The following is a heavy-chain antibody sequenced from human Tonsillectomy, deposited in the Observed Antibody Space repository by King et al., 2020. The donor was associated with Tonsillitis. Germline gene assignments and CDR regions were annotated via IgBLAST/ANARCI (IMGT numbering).Heavy chain of an antibody. D-gene: IGHD3-22*01. CDR2: ISYDGSNK. Sequence: QVQLVESGGGVVQPGRSLRLSCAASGFTFSSYTMHWVRQAPGKGLEWVAVISYDGSNKYYADSVKGRFTISRDNSKNTLYLQMNSLRAEDTAVYFCARVHAHGSSGYYYWGEYFQNRGQGTLVTVSS. CDR3: ARVHAHGSSGYYYWGEYFQN. CDR1: GFTFSSYT. V-gene: IGHV3-30*04. J-gene: IGHJ1*01.